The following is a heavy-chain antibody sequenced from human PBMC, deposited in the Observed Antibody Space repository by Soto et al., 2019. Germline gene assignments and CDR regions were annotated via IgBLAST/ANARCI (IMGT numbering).Heavy chain of an antibody. V-gene: IGHV4-59*11. CDR2: IYYRGST. Sequence: PSETLSLTCTVSGGSISSHYWSWVRQAPGKGLDWIGHIYYRGSTTYNPSLRSRSTITVDTSNNKFSLKLNSVTTADTAVYYCARDGREVSVMVAWGQGTKENVSS. CDR1: GGSISSHY. CDR3: ARDGREVSVMVA. D-gene: IGHD1-26*01. J-gene: IGHJ6*02.